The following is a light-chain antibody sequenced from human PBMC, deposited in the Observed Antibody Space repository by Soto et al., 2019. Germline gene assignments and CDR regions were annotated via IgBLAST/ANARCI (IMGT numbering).Light chain of an antibody. J-gene: IGKJ1*01. V-gene: IGKV1-5*01. CDR3: QQYNSYLWT. CDR2: DAS. Sequence: DIPMTQSPSTLSASVGDRVTITCRASQSISSWLAWYQQKPGKAPKLLIYDASSLESWVPSRFSGSGSGTEFTLTISSLQPDDFATYYCQQYNSYLWTFGQGTKVEIK. CDR1: QSISSW.